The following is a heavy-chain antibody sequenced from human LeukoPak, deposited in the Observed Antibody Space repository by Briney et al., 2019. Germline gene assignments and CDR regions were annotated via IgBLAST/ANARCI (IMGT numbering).Heavy chain of an antibody. J-gene: IGHJ3*02. V-gene: IGHV4-34*01. CDR1: GGSFSGYY. CDR3: ARGYYPAFDI. CDR2: INHSGST. Sequence: SETLSLTCAIYGGSFSGYYWSWIRQPPGKGLEWIGEINHSGSTNYNPSLKSRVTISVDTSKNQFSLKLSSVTAADTAVYYCARGYYPAFDIWGQGTMVTVSS. D-gene: IGHD3-10*01.